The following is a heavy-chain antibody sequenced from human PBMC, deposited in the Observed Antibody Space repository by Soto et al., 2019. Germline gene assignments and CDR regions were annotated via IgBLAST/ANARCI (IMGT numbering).Heavy chain of an antibody. CDR1: GLTLSSYS. Sequence: RRSVRLSCAASGLTLSSYSMSWVRQAQGKGLEWVSAISGSGGSTYYADSVKGRVTISRGHSKNTLYLQMNSLRAEDTAVYSCAKKARVATKLFDSWGEGTLVPVSS. J-gene: IGHJ4*02. CDR3: AKKARVATKLFDS. D-gene: IGHD5-12*01. CDR2: ISGSGGST. V-gene: IGHV3-23*01.